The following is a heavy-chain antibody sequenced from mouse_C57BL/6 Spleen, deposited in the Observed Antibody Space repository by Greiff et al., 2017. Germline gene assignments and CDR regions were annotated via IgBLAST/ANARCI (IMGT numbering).Heavy chain of an antibody. CDR1: GYTFTSYW. J-gene: IGHJ4*01. CDR3: ARDYAMDY. CDR2: IDPSVSYT. V-gene: IGHV1-50*01. Sequence: QVHVKQSGAELVKPGASVKLSCKASGYTFTSYWMQWVKQRPGQGLEWIGEIDPSVSYTNYNQKFKGKATLTVDTSSSTAYMQLSSLTSEDSAVYYCARDYAMDYWGQGTSVTVSS.